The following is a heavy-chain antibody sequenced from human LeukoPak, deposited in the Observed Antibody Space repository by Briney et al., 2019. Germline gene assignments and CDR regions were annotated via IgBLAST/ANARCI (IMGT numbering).Heavy chain of an antibody. CDR2: INTDGSSK. CDR1: GFTFNSYY. J-gene: IGHJ5*02. CDR3: ARLKYDILTGYNTTGFDT. D-gene: IGHD3-9*01. Sequence: PGGSLRLSCLASGFTFNSYYVHWVRQAPGKGPGWVSGINTDGSSKNYADSVKGRCTISRDNGKNTVHLHENSLRADNTAVYSCARLKYDILTGYNTTGFDTWGQRTLVTISS. V-gene: IGHV3-74*01.